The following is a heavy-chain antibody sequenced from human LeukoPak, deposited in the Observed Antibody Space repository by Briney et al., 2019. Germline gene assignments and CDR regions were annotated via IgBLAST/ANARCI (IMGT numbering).Heavy chain of an antibody. D-gene: IGHD6-6*01. Sequence: PSETLSLTCTVSGGSISSGDYYWSWIRQPPGKGLEWIGYIYYSGSTYYNPSLKSRVTISVDTSKNQFSLKLSSVTAADTAVYYCARALGQYSSSVGYWGQGTLVTVSS. CDR2: IYYSGST. CDR1: GGSISSGDYY. CDR3: ARALGQYSSSVGY. V-gene: IGHV4-30-4*08. J-gene: IGHJ4*02.